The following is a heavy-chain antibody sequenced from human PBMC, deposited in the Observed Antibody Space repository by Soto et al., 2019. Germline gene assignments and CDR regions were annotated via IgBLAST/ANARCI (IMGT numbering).Heavy chain of an antibody. CDR2: IKQDGSEK. J-gene: IGHJ3*02. CDR1: GFTFSSYW. D-gene: IGHD3-16*02. V-gene: IGHV3-7*05. CDR3: ARAGGGLRLGELSRNDAFDI. Sequence: GGSLRLSCAASGFTFSSYWMSWVRQAPGKGLEWVANIKQDGSEKYYVDSVKGRFTISRDNAKNSLYLQMNSLRAEDTAVYYGARAGGGLRLGELSRNDAFDIWGQGTMVTVSS.